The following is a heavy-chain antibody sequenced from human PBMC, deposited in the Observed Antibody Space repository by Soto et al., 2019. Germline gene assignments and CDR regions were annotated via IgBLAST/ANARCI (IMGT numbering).Heavy chain of an antibody. V-gene: IGHV3-30-3*01. CDR1: GFTFSNYA. D-gene: IGHD3-3*01. CDR2: ISYDGSNK. Sequence: QVQLVESGGGVVQPGRSLRLSCAASGFTFSNYAMHWVRQAPGKGLEWVAVISYDGSNKFYADSVKGRFTISRDNSKNTXXLQRNSLRAEDTAIYYCARDKRDLRFLEWSYFFDYWGQGTLVTVSS. CDR3: ARDKRDLRFLEWSYFFDY. J-gene: IGHJ4*02.